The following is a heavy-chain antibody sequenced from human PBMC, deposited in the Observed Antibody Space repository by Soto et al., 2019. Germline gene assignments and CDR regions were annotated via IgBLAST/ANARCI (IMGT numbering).Heavy chain of an antibody. J-gene: IGHJ3*02. Sequence: GESLKISCKGSGCSFTTYWLAWVRQMPGKGLEYMGIIYPGDSDARYSPSFQGQVTLSADKSISTAYLQWTSLKASDTAIYYCARARVSTPRLEDPFDIWGQGTMVTVSS. V-gene: IGHV5-51*01. CDR3: ARARVSTPRLEDPFDI. CDR2: IYPGDSDA. CDR1: GCSFTTYW. D-gene: IGHD5-12*01.